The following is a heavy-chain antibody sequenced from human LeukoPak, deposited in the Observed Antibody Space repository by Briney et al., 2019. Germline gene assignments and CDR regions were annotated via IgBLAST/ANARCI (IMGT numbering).Heavy chain of an antibody. CDR1: GFTFSNYA. V-gene: IGHV3-23*01. CDR3: AKAPYYDFWSGYSPLDY. J-gene: IGHJ4*02. CDR2: ISGSGGST. D-gene: IGHD3-3*01. Sequence: GGSLRLSCAASGFTFSNYALSWVRQAPGKGLEWVSAISGSGGSTYYADSVKGRFTISRDNSKNTLYLQMNSLRAEDTAVYYCAKAPYYDFWSGYSPLDYWGQGTLVTVSS.